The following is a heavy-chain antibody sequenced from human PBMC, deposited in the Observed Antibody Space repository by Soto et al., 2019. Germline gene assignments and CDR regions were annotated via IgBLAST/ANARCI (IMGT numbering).Heavy chain of an antibody. Sequence: QVQLVQSGAEVKKPGASVKVSCKASGYTFTSYAMHWVRQAPGQRLEWMGWINAGNGNTKYSQKFQGRVTITRDTSASPAYMELSSLRSEDTAVYYCAFGTAMAHYYYGMDVWGQGTTVTVSS. CDR3: AFGTAMAHYYYGMDV. J-gene: IGHJ6*02. D-gene: IGHD5-18*01. CDR2: INAGNGNT. V-gene: IGHV1-3*01. CDR1: GYTFTSYA.